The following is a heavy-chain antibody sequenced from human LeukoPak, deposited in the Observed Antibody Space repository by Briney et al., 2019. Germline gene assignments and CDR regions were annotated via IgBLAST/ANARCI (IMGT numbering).Heavy chain of an antibody. CDR1: GFIFSTYA. CDR2: VSYDASAK. D-gene: IGHD5-24*01. CDR3: ARGAGYNYPYYFDY. J-gene: IGHJ4*02. V-gene: IGHV3-30*14. Sequence: GGSLRLSCTASGFIFSTYAIHWVRQAPGKGLEWVAVVSYDASAKYYADSVKGRFTISRDNSKNTLYLQMNSLRAEDTAVYYCARGAGYNYPYYFDYWGQGTLVTVSS.